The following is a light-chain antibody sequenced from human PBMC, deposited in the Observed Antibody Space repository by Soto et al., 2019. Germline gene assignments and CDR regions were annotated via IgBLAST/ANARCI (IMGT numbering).Light chain of an antibody. CDR1: STDVGRYNY. CDR3: SSYTTSSTYV. J-gene: IGLJ1*01. Sequence: QSVLTQPASVSGSPGQPMTISCTGTSTDVGRYNYVSWYQQHPGKAPKLMIYDVANRPSGVSNRFSGSKSGITASLTISGLQAEDEADYYCSSYTTSSTYVFGTGTKVTV. CDR2: DVA. V-gene: IGLV2-14*01.